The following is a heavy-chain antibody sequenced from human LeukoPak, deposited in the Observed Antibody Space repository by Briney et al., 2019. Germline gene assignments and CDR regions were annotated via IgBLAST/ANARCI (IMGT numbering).Heavy chain of an antibody. CDR3: AKHRSGSYSYFDY. V-gene: IGHV3-23*01. CDR2: ISGSGGST. D-gene: IGHD1-26*01. CDR1: GFTFSSYG. J-gene: IGHJ4*02. Sequence: PGGTLRLSCAASGFTFSSYGMSWVRQAPGKGLEWVSAISGSGGSTYYADSVKGRFTIPRDNSKNTLYLQMNSLRAEDTAVYYCAKHRSGSYSYFDYWGQGTLVTVSS.